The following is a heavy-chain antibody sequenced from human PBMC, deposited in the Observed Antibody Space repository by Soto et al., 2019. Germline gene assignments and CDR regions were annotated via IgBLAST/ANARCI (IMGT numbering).Heavy chain of an antibody. V-gene: IGHV3-33*01. J-gene: IGHJ6*03. CDR3: ARIAADYYYYYYMDV. CDR1: GFTFSSYG. CDR2: IWYDGSNK. Sequence: GGSLRLSCAASGFTFSSYGMHWVRQAPGKGLEWVAVIWYDGSNKYYADSVKGRFTISRDNSKNTLYLQMNSLRAEDTAVYYCARIAADYYYYYYMDVRGKGTKVTVSS.